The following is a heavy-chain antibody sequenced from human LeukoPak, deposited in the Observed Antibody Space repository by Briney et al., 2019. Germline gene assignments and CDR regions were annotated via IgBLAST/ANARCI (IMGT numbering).Heavy chain of an antibody. V-gene: IGHV3-23*01. D-gene: IGHD1-26*01. CDR3: AKWSWGGSYLDS. J-gene: IGHJ4*02. CDR2: ISGSGGST. Sequence: GGSLRLSCAASGFTFSSYGMSWVRQAPGKGLEWVSAISGSGGSTYYADSVKGRFTISRDNSKNTLYLQMNSLRAEDTAVYYFAKWSWGGSYLDSGGKGTLVTVSS. CDR1: GFTFSSYG.